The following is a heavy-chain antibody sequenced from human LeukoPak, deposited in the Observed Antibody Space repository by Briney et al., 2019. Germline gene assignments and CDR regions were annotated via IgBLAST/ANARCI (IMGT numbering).Heavy chain of an antibody. J-gene: IGHJ6*03. Sequence: SVKVSCKASGFTFTSSAMQWVRQARGQRLEWIGWIVVCSGNTNYAQKFQERVTITRDMSTSTAYMELSSLRSEDTAVYYCAAVPITIDYGSEDEYYYMDVWGKGTTVTVSS. D-gene: IGHD3-10*01. CDR1: GFTFTSSA. CDR3: AAVPITIDYGSEDEYYYMDV. CDR2: IVVCSGNT. V-gene: IGHV1-58*02.